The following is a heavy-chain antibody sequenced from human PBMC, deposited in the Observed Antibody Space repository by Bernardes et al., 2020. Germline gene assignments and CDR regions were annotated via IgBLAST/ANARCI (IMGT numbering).Heavy chain of an antibody. J-gene: IGHJ4*02. Sequence: SGPTLVKPTQTLTLTCTFSGFSLSTSGVGVGWIRQPPGKALEWLALIYWDDDKRYSPSLKSRLTITKDTSKNQVVLTMTNMDPVDTATYYCAHRRGLRRGIYYFDYWGQGTLVTVSS. CDR2: IYWDDDK. CDR1: GFSLSTSGVG. V-gene: IGHV2-5*02. CDR3: AHRRGLRRGIYYFDY. D-gene: IGHD3-16*01.